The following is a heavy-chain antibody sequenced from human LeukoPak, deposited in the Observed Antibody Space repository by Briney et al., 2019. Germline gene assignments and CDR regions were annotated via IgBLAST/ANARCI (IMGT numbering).Heavy chain of an antibody. V-gene: IGHV3-21*01. D-gene: IGHD6-19*01. J-gene: IGHJ4*02. CDR2: ISSSSSYI. CDR1: GFTFSSYS. CDR3: ARASGIAVAGTRAADASFDY. Sequence: GGSLRLSCAASGFTFSSYSMNWVRQAPGKGLEWVSSISSSSSYIYYADSVKGRFTISRDNAKNSLYLQMNSLRAEDTAVYYCARASGIAVAGTRAADASFDYWGQGTLVTVSS.